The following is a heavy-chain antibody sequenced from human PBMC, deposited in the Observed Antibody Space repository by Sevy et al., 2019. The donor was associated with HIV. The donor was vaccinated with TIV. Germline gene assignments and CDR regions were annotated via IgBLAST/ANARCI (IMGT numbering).Heavy chain of an antibody. CDR1: GFTFSTYG. CDR3: ARDLEFYDDGDYGPAFMPDY. D-gene: IGHD4-17*01. Sequence: GGSLRLSCAASGFTFSTYGMHWVRQAPGKGLEWVAVIWFDGSNTYYADSVKGRFTISRDIAKNTLHLQMNSLRAEDRAGYYCARDLEFYDDGDYGPAFMPDYWGQGTLVTVSS. V-gene: IGHV3-33*01. J-gene: IGHJ4*02. CDR2: IWFDGSNT.